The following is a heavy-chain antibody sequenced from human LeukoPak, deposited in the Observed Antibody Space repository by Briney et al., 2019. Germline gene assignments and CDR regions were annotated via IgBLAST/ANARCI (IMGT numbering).Heavy chain of an antibody. D-gene: IGHD7-27*01. CDR3: ARAAPVPGY. V-gene: IGHV4-59*12. CDR1: GGSISSYY. CDR2: IFYSGST. J-gene: IGHJ4*02. Sequence: SETLSLTCTVSGGSISSYYWSWIRQPPGKGLEWVGYIFYSGSTNYNPSLKSRVTISVDTSKNQFSLKLSSVTAADTAVYYCARAAPVPGYWGQGTLVTVSS.